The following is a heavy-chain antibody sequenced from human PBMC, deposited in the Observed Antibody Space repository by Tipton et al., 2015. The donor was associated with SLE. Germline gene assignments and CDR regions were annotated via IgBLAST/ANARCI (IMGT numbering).Heavy chain of an antibody. D-gene: IGHD6-19*01. Sequence: TLSLTCTVSGGSISSSGYYWGWIRQPPGKGLEWIGNIYYSGSTYCNPSLKSRVTISVDTPKNQFSLKLSSVTAADTAVYYCARVTGHSSGWYGWVDYWGQGTLVTVSS. V-gene: IGHV4-39*07. CDR1: GGSISSSGYY. CDR2: IYYSGST. J-gene: IGHJ4*02. CDR3: ARVTGHSSGWYGWVDY.